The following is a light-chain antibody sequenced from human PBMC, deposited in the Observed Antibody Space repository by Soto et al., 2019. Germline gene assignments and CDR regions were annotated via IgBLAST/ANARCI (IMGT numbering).Light chain of an antibody. Sequence: QCVLTQPASVSGSPGQSITISCTGTSGDVGGYNYVSWYQQHPGKAPKLMIYDVSNRPSGVSNRFSGSKSGNTASLTISGLQAEDEADYYCSSYTSSSTLSVFGTGTKLTVL. J-gene: IGLJ1*01. CDR3: SSYTSSSTLSV. V-gene: IGLV2-14*01. CDR1: SGDVGGYNY. CDR2: DVS.